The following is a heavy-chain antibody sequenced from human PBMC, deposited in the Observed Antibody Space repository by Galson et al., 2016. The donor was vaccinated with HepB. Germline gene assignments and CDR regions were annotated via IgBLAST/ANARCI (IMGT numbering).Heavy chain of an antibody. V-gene: IGHV3-21*01. CDR3: ARGGYDFWSGYAPSTNWFDP. Sequence: SLRLSCAASGFTFSTYSMNWVRQAPGKGPEWVSSISSSSTYIYYADSVKGRFTISRDNAKNSLYLQMYSLRAEDTAVYYCARGGYDFWSGYAPSTNWFDPWGQGTLVTVSS. CDR2: ISSSSTYI. J-gene: IGHJ5*02. CDR1: GFTFSTYS. D-gene: IGHD3-3*01.